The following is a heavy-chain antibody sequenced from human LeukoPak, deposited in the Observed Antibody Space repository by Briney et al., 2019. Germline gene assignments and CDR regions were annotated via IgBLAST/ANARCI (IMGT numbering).Heavy chain of an antibody. CDR2: IRNSGGST. D-gene: IGHD2-15*01. Sequence: PGGSLRLSCAASGFTFSNFAVNWVSQAQGKGLGWVSGIRNSGGSTYYADSVKGRLTISRDNSKNTLYLQMNSLRAEDTAVYYCAKDLGYPTSSFRCSCAYWGQGNLVTVSS. J-gene: IGHJ4*02. CDR3: AKDLGYPTSSFRCSCAY. V-gene: IGHV3-23*01. CDR1: GFTFSNFA.